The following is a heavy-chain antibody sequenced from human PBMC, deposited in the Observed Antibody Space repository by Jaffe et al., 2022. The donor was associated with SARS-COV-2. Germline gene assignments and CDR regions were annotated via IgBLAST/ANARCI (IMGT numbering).Heavy chain of an antibody. D-gene: IGHD3-10*01. Sequence: QVQLVQSGAEVKKPGASVKVSCKASGYTFTSHAMHWVRQAPGQGLEWMGWINAGNGKTKYSQKFQGRVTITRDTSANTAYMELSSLRSEDTAVYYCAREGPTDSLVWFGGWFDPWGQGTLVTVSS. J-gene: IGHJ5*02. V-gene: IGHV1-3*01. CDR1: GYTFTSHA. CDR2: INAGNGKT. CDR3: AREGPTDSLVWFGGWFDP.